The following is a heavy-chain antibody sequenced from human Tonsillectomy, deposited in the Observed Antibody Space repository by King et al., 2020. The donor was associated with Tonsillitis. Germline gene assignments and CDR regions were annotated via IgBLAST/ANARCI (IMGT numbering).Heavy chain of an antibody. D-gene: IGHD3-22*01. V-gene: IGHV3-53*01. J-gene: IGHJ6*02. Sequence: FTVSNGGGSTYYADSVKGRFTISRDNSKNTLYLQMNSLRAEDTAVYYCARDPGITMMCCYGMDVWGQGTTVTVSS. CDR3: ARDPGITMMCCYGMDV. CDR2: SNGGGST.